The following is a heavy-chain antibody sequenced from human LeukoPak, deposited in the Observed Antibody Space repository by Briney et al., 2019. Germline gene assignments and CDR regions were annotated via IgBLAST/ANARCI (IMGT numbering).Heavy chain of an antibody. V-gene: IGHV3-9*01. D-gene: IGHD4-17*01. J-gene: IGHJ3*02. CDR3: AKDIGDYGDYHGAFDI. Sequence: GGSLRLSCAASGFTLDDYAMHWVRQAPGKGLEWVSGISWNSGSIGYADSVKGRFTISRDNAKNSLYLQMNSLRAEDTALYYCAKDIGDYGDYHGAFDIWGQGTMVTVSS. CDR2: ISWNSGSI. CDR1: GFTLDDYA.